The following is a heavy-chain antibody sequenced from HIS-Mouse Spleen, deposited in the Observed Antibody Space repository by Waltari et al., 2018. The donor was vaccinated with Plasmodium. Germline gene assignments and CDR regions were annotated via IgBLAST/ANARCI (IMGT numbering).Heavy chain of an antibody. CDR3: ARDHNWNYDY. J-gene: IGHJ4*02. D-gene: IGHD1-7*01. CDR2: ISSSSSYK. CDR1: GTPFSSYS. V-gene: IGHV3-21*01. Sequence: EVQLVESGGGLVKPGGSLRLSCAASGTPFSSYSINWVRQAPGKGLEWVSSISSSSSYKYYADSVKGRFTISRDNAKNSLYLQMNSLRAEDTAVYYCARDHNWNYDYWGQGTLVTVSS.